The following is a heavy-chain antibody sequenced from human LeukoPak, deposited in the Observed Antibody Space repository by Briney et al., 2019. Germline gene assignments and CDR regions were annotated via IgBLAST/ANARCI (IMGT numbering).Heavy chain of an antibody. CDR3: ARAFYPGYYSYMAV. V-gene: IGHV4-34*01. CDR2: INHSGNT. J-gene: IGHJ6*03. Sequence: SETLSLTCAVYGGSFSSYYWTWIRQPPGRGLEWIGEINHSGNTNYNPSLKSRVTISIDTSMNQFSLKLSSVTAADTAVYYCARAFYPGYYSYMAVWGKGTTVTVSS. CDR1: GGSFSSYY. D-gene: IGHD3-3*02.